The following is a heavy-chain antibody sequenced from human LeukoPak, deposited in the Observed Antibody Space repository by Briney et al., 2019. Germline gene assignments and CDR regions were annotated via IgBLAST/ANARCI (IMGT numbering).Heavy chain of an antibody. V-gene: IGHV4-61*10. CDR2: IYYSGST. CDR3: ARDFPYYYDSSGY. Sequence: PSETLSLTCTVSGGSISSGSYYWSWIRQPAGKGLEWIGYIYYSGSTNYNPSLKSRVTISVDTSKNQFSLKLSSVTAADTAVYYCARDFPYYYDSSGYWGQGTLVTVSS. CDR1: GGSISSGSYY. J-gene: IGHJ4*02. D-gene: IGHD3-22*01.